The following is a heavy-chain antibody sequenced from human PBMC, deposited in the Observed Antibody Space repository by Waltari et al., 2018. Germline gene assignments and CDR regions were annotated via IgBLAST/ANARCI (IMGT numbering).Heavy chain of an antibody. J-gene: IGHJ2*01. CDR1: GGSISSSSYY. Sequence: QLQLQESGPGLVKPSETLSLTCTVSGGSISSSSYYWGWIRQPPGKGLEWIGIIYYSGRTYYIPARKSRVTISVDTSKNQCSLKLSSVTAADTAVYYCARHPAMTIMLWYFDLWGRGTLVTVSS. CDR2: IYYSGRT. D-gene: IGHD2-8*01. V-gene: IGHV4-39*01. CDR3: ARHPAMTIMLWYFDL.